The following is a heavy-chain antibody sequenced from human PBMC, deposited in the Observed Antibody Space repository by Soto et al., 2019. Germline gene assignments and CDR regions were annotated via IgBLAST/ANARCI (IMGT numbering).Heavy chain of an antibody. D-gene: IGHD3-16*02. CDR2: ISSNGGST. Sequence: GGSLRLSCSASGFTFSTYAMHLVRQAPGRGLQYVSSISSNGGSTYYPDSVKGRFTISRDNSKNTLYLQMSSLRAEDTAVYYCVKDRWIDYWGQGTLVTVSS. V-gene: IGHV3-64D*06. CDR3: VKDRWIDY. CDR1: GFTFSTYA. J-gene: IGHJ4*02.